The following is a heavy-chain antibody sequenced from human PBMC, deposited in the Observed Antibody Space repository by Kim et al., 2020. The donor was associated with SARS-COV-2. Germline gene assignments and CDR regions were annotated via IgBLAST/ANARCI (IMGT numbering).Heavy chain of an antibody. CDR2: INAGSGGT. CDR1: EYTFTKYH. D-gene: IGHD1-26*01. Sequence: ASVKVSCKAFEYTFTKYHVHWVRQAPGQGLEWMGVINAGSGGTSFEQKYQGRITMTRDTSTSTVFMDLSSLRSDDTAVYYCARAEGSYRKFDYWGQGTLVTVSS. CDR3: ARAEGSYRKFDY. V-gene: IGHV1-46*01. J-gene: IGHJ4*02.